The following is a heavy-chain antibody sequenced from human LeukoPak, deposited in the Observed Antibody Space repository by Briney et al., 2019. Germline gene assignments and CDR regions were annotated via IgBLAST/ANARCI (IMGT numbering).Heavy chain of an antibody. J-gene: IGHJ4*02. V-gene: IGHV3-53*01. CDR3: ARVWELSFDH. CDR2: SYSGSSR. Sequence: RGSRRLSCAASGFTVSTDHMSWVRHVPGRGRRWVGVSYSGSSRHYAEAGKGRFTISRDNSKNTLYLQMNSLRAEDTALYYCARVWELSFDHWGQGTLVTVSS. CDR1: GFTVSTDH. D-gene: IGHD1-26*01.